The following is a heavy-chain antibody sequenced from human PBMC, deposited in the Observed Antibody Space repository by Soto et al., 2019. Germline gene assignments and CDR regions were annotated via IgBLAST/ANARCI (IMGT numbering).Heavy chain of an antibody. D-gene: IGHD2-15*01. V-gene: IGHV3-30*03. J-gene: IGHJ5*02. CDR2: ISYDGSNK. Sequence: PGGSLALTFSASGFTFSSYGMPLVRQAPGNGLEGFAVISYDGSNKYYADSVKGRFTISRHNSKNTLYLQMNSLRAEDTAVYYCARGIILAADTITRFDPWGQGTLVTVSS. CDR3: ARGIILAADTITRFDP. CDR1: GFTFSSYG.